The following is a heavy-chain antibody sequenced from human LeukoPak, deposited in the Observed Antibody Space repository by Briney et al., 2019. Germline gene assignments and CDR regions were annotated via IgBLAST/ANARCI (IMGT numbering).Heavy chain of an antibody. J-gene: IGHJ3*02. V-gene: IGHV1-69*13. CDR3: ARGDILTGYSDAFDI. Sequence: ASVKVSCKASGGTFSSYAISRVRQAPGQGLGWMGGIIPIFGTANYAQKFQGRVTITADESTSTAYMELSSLRSEDTAVYYCARGDILTGYSDAFDIWGQGTMVTVSS. D-gene: IGHD3-9*01. CDR2: IIPIFGTA. CDR1: GGTFSSYA.